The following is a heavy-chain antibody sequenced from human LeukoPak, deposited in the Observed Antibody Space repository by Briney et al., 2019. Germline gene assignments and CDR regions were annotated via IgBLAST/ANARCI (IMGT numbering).Heavy chain of an antibody. V-gene: IGHV3-48*02. D-gene: IGHD3-10*01. J-gene: IGHJ4*02. CDR3: ARGRGYYYGSGSYYGFDY. Sequence: GRSLRLSCAASGFTFSSYSTNWVRQAPGKGLEWVSYISSSSSTIYYADSVKGRFTISRDNAKNTLYLQMNSRRDEDTAVYYCARGRGYYYGSGSYYGFDYWGQGTLVTVSS. CDR2: ISSSSSTI. CDR1: GFTFSSYS.